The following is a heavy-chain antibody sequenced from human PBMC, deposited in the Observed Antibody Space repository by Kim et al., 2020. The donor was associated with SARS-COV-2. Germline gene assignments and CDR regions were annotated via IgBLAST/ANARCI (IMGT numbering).Heavy chain of an antibody. V-gene: IGHV4-39*01. Sequence: SETLSLTCTVSGGSISSSSYYWGWIRQPPGKGLEWIGSIYYSGSTYYNPSLKSRVTISVDTSKNQFSLKLSSVTAADTAVYYCASIVVPAAIDYYGMDVWGQGTTVTVSS. CDR2: IYYSGST. CDR1: GGSISSSSYY. J-gene: IGHJ6*02. CDR3: ASIVVPAAIDYYGMDV. D-gene: IGHD2-2*02.